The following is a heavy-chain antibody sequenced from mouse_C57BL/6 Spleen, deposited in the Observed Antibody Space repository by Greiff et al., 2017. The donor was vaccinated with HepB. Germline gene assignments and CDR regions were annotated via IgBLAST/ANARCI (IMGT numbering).Heavy chain of an antibody. CDR2: IYPGDGDT. CDR3: GRKGSSYVPFAY. D-gene: IGHD1-1*01. V-gene: IGHV1-82*01. Sequence: QVQLKESGPELVKPGASVKISCKASGYAFSSSWMNWVKQRPGKGLEWIGRIYPGDGDTNYNGKFKGKATLTADKSSSTAYMQLSSLTSEDSAVYYFGRKGSSYVPFAYWGQGTLVTVSA. CDR1: GYAFSSSW. J-gene: IGHJ3*01.